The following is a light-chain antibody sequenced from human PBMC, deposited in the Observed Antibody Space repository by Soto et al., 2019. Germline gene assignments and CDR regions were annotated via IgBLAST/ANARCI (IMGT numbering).Light chain of an antibody. CDR2: DAS. CDR3: QQRSNWPRT. Sequence: IVLTRSPATLSLSPLEIAAPAGMASQSVSSYLAWYQQKPGQAPRLLIYDASNRATGIPARFSGSGSGTDFTLTISSLEPEDFAVYYCQQRSNWPRTFGQGTKVDIK. V-gene: IGKV3-11*01. CDR1: QSVSSY. J-gene: IGKJ1*01.